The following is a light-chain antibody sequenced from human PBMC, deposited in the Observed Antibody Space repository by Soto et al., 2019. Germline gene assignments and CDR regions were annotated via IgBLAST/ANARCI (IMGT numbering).Light chain of an antibody. J-gene: IGKJ3*01. CDR2: GAF. V-gene: IGKV3-20*01. CDR1: ESLITKA. Sequence: EIVLRQSPGTLSLSPGETATVSCRATESLITKALAWYQQKPGQAPRLLIYGAFTRDAAIPDRFNGSGSGTDFALTISRLELEDSAVYYCQQYGVSPLTFGPGTKVEIK. CDR3: QQYGVSPLT.